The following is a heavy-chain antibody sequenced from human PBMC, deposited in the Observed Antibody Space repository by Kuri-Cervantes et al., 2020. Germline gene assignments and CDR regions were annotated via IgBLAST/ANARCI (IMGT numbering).Heavy chain of an antibody. CDR3: AKDLTVAGTAEYFQQ. CDR2: ISGSGGST. CDR1: GFTFSSYA. Sequence: GESLKISCAASGFTFSSYAMTWVRQAPGKGLEWVSGISGSGGSTYYADSVKGRFTITRDTSKNTLYLQMNTLRAEVTAVYYCAKDLTVAGTAEYFQQWGQGTLVTVSS. V-gene: IGHV3-23*01. J-gene: IGHJ1*01. D-gene: IGHD6-19*01.